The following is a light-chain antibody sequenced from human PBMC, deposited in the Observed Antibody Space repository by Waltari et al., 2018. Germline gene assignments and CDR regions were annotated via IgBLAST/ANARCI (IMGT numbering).Light chain of an antibody. CDR3: SSQTLDGLVL. CDR2: DVT. CDR1: GSAAGASES. V-gene: IGLV2-14*03. Sequence: QSALTQPASVSGSPGQSITISCSGLGSAAGASESVSWHQHHPDKAPQVIIYDVTHRPSGFSDRFSASKSANTASLTISRLQPEDEADYYCSSQTLDGLVLFGGGTRLTVL. J-gene: IGLJ2*01.